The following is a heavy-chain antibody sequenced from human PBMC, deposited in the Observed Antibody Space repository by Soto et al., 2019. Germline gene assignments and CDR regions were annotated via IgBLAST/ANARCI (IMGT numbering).Heavy chain of an antibody. D-gene: IGHD2-21*02. J-gene: IGHJ6*02. CDR2: INPNSGGT. CDR1: GYTFTGYY. Sequence: ASVKVSCKASGYTFTGYYIHWVRQAPGQGLEWMGWINPNSGGTSYAQKFQGWVTMTRDTSISTAYMELSRLISDDTAVYYCARDMWSAGGCYSDKRMDVCGQGTTVSVSS. CDR3: ARDMWSAGGCYSDKRMDV. V-gene: IGHV1-2*04.